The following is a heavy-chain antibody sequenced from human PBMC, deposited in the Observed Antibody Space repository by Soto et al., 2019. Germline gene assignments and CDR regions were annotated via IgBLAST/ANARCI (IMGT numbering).Heavy chain of an antibody. Sequence: GGSLRLSCAASGFTFSSYGMHWVRQAPGKGLEWVAILSYDGSDKYYADSVKGRFTISRDNSKNTLYLQMRSLISEDTAIYYCAREAQSYSGMDVWGQGTTVTVSS. CDR3: AREAQSYSGMDV. V-gene: IGHV3-30*03. J-gene: IGHJ6*02. CDR1: GFTFSSYG. CDR2: LSYDGSDK.